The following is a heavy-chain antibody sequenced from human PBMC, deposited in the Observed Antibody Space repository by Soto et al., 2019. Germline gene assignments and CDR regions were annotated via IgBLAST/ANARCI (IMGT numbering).Heavy chain of an antibody. CDR1: GFTFSSNG. CDR2: ISIGSSTI. J-gene: IGHJ4*02. Sequence: EVQLVESGGGLVQPGGSLRLSCEASGFTFSSNGMNGVRQAPGKGLEWVSFISIGSSTINYADSVRGRFTISRDNAKNSLYLQMNSLRDEDTAVYYCARDWGVYASDIRTHIPHLDSWGQGTLVTVSS. V-gene: IGHV3-48*02. CDR3: ARDWGVYASDIRTHIPHLDS. D-gene: IGHD2-2*01.